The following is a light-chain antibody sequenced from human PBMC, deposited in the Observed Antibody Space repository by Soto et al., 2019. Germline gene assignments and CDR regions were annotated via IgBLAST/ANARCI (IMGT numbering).Light chain of an antibody. CDR3: QQYGSSPLT. V-gene: IGKV3-20*01. CDR1: QSVSSSY. J-gene: IGKJ4*01. Sequence: EILLTQSPGTLSLSPGERATLSYRASQSVSSSYLAWYQQKPGQAPRLLIYGASSRATGIPDRFSGSGSGTDFTLTISRLEPEDFAVYYCQQYGSSPLTFGGGTKVDIK. CDR2: GAS.